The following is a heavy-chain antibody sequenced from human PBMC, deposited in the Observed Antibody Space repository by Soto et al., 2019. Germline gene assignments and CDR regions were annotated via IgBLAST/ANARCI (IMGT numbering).Heavy chain of an antibody. D-gene: IGHD6-13*01. V-gene: IGHV4-34*01. CDR3: ARGPLYGIKHQLAAEENWFDP. CDR1: GGSFSGYY. Sequence: PSETLSLTCAVYGGSFSGYYWSWIRQPPGKGLEWIGEINHSGSTNYNPSLKSRVTISVDTSKNQFSLKLSSVTAADTAVYYCARGPLYGIKHQLAAEENWFDPWGQGTLVTVSP. J-gene: IGHJ5*02. CDR2: INHSGST.